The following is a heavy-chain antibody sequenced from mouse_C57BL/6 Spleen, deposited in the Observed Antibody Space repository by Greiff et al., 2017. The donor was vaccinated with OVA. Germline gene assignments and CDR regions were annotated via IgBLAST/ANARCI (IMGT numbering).Heavy chain of an antibody. V-gene: IGHV5-17*01. CDR2: ISSGSSTI. Sequence: EVHLVESGGGLVKPGGSLKLSCAASGFTFSDYGMHWVRQAPEKGLEWVAYISSGSSTIYYADTVKGRFTISRDNAKNTLCLQMTSLRSEDTAMYYCARHYGSSYWYFDVWGTGTTVTVSS. D-gene: IGHD1-1*01. CDR3: ARHYGSSYWYFDV. CDR1: GFTFSDYG. J-gene: IGHJ1*03.